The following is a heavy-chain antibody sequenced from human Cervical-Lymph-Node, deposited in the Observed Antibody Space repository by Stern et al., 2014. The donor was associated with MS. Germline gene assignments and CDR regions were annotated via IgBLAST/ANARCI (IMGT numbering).Heavy chain of an antibody. CDR1: GFTFSHYS. D-gene: IGHD4-17*01. J-gene: IGHJ4*02. CDR2: ISNNSSHT. V-gene: IGHV3-21*01. Sequence: EDQLVESGGGLVKPGESLRLSCDASGFTFSHYSINWVRQAPGKGLEWISSISNNSSHTYYAYSVEGRFPISRDSAKDSVSLHMVSLRAEDTAVYYCARARVGDYARSPHLDSWGQGTLVTVSS. CDR3: ARARVGDYARSPHLDS.